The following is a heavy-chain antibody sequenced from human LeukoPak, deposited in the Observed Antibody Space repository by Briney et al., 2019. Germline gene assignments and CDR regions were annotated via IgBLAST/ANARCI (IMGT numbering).Heavy chain of an antibody. CDR3: ARGEDLRYYYGMDV. Sequence: SETLSLTCTVSGYSISSGYYWGWIRQPPGKGLEWIGSIYHSGSTYYNPSLKSRVTISVDTSKNQFSLKLSSVTAADTAVYYCARGEDLRYYYGMDVWGQGTTVTVSS. J-gene: IGHJ6*02. CDR1: GYSISSGYY. V-gene: IGHV4-38-2*02. D-gene: IGHD4-17*01. CDR2: IYHSGST.